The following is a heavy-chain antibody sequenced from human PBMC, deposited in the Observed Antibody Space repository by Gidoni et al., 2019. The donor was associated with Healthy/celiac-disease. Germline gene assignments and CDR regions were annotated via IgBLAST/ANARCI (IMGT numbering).Heavy chain of an antibody. CDR2: IIPILGIA. V-gene: IGHV1-69*04. CDR3: ASTIAAAGTGNWFDP. CDR1: GGTVSSYA. Sequence: QVQLVQSGAEVKKPGSSVKVSCKASGGTVSSYAISWVRQAPGQGLEWMGRIIPILGIANYAQKFQGRVTITADKSTSTAYMELSSLRSEDTAVYYCASTIAAAGTGNWFDPWGQGTLVTVSS. J-gene: IGHJ5*02. D-gene: IGHD6-13*01.